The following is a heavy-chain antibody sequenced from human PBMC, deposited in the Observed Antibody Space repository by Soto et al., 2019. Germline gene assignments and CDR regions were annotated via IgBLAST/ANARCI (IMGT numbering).Heavy chain of an antibody. CDR3: ARDQSFDRSYYYGIDV. V-gene: IGHV1-18*01. J-gene: IGHJ6*02. Sequence: QVQLVQSGAEVKKPGASVKVSCKSSGYPFTHYGITCVRQAPGQGLEWMGWISPFNGNTNYGQKLQGRVTLTTDTSTSTVYMELRSLRSDDTAVYYCARDQSFDRSYYYGIDVWGQGTTVTVSS. CDR1: GYPFTHYG. D-gene: IGHD3-10*01. CDR2: ISPFNGNT.